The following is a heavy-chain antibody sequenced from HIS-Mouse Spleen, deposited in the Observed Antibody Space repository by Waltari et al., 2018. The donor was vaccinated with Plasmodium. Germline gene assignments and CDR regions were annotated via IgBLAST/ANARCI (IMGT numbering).Heavy chain of an antibody. CDR3: AKDRTWLIAAAALDY. CDR2: ISWNSGRI. D-gene: IGHD6-13*01. CDR1: GFISDDYA. Sequence: EVQLVESGGGLVQPGRSLRLSCAASGFISDDYAMRWVRQAPGKGLVWVSGISWNSGRIGYADSVKGRFTISRDNAKNSLYLQMNSLRAEDTALYYCAKDRTWLIAAAALDYWGQGTLVTVSS. J-gene: IGHJ4*02. V-gene: IGHV3-9*02.